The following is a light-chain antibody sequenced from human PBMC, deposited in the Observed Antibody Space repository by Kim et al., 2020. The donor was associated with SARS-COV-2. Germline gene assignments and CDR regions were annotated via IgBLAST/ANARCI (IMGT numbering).Light chain of an antibody. CDR1: RSVSSN. J-gene: IGKJ1*01. Sequence: SVPPGERATLSCRASRSVSSNLAWYQQKPGQAPRLLIYGASARATGVPARFSGSGSGTEFTLTISNLQSEDVAVYYCQQYDDWWTFGQGTKVDIK. CDR3: QQYDDWWT. V-gene: IGKV3-15*01. CDR2: GAS.